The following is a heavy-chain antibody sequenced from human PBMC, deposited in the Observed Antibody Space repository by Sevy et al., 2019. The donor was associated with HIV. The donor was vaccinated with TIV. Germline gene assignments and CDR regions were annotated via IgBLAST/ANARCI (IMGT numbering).Heavy chain of an antibody. CDR3: ARGGSGWYFSY. Sequence: SETLSLTCAVYGGSFSGYYWSWIRQPPGKGLEWIGEINHSGSTNYNPSLKSRVTISVDTSKNQFSLKLSSVTAADTAVYCCARGGSGWYFSYWGQGTLVTVSS. J-gene: IGHJ4*02. D-gene: IGHD6-19*01. CDR1: GGSFSGYY. V-gene: IGHV4-34*01. CDR2: INHSGST.